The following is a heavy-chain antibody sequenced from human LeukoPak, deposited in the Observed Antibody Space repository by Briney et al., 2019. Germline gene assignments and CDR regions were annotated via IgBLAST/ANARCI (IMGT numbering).Heavy chain of an antibody. D-gene: IGHD4-23*01. J-gene: IGHJ4*02. V-gene: IGHV1-8*02. CDR1: GGTFSSYA. Sequence: GASVKVSCKASGGTFSSYAISWVRQAPGQGLEWMGWINPMSGNTGYAQKFQGRVTMTRNTSISTAYMELSSLRSEDTAVYYCARFKILPWRPSDYWGQGTLVTVSS. CDR2: INPMSGNT. CDR3: ARFKILPWRPSDY.